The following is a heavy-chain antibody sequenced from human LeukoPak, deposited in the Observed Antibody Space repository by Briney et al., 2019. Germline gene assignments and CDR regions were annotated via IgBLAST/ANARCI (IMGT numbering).Heavy chain of an antibody. CDR3: AKATGSYFDY. CDR2: ISVSGDST. J-gene: IGHJ4*02. Sequence: PGGSLRLSCAASGFTFSSYAMSWVRQAPGKGLEWVSAISVSGDSTYYADSVKGRFTISRDNSKNMLYLQMSSLRTEDTALYSCAKATGSYFDYWGQGTLVTVSS. D-gene: IGHD1-1*01. CDR1: GFTFSSYA. V-gene: IGHV3-23*01.